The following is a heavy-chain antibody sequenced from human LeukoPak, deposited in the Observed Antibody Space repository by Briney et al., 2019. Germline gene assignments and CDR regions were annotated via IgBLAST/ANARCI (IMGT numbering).Heavy chain of an antibody. CDR3: ARGGGYKSPFGY. V-gene: IGHV4-59*01. CDR2: IYYSGST. CDR1: GGSFSGYY. D-gene: IGHD5-12*01. J-gene: IGHJ4*02. Sequence: SETLSLTCAVYGGSFSGYYWSWIRQPPGKGLEWIGYIYYSGSTNYNPSLKSRVTISVDTSKNQFSLKLSSVTAADTAVYYCARGGGYKSPFGYWGQGTLVTVSS.